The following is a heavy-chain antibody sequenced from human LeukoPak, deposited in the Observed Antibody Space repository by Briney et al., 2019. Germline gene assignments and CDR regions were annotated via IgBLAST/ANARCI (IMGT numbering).Heavy chain of an antibody. V-gene: IGHV4-4*08. Sequence: PSETLSLTCNVSGDSISSDYWSWIRQPPGKGLEWIGRISSSGSTNYNPSLKSRVTISVDTSKNQFSRKLSSVTAADTAVYFCARGPYSYDSSGAFDIWGQGTMVTVSS. D-gene: IGHD3-22*01. CDR2: ISSSGST. CDR3: ARGPYSYDSSGAFDI. CDR1: GDSISSDY. J-gene: IGHJ3*02.